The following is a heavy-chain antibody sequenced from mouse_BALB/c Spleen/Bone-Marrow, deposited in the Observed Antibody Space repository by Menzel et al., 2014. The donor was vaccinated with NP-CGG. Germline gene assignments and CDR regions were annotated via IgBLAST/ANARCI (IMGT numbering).Heavy chain of an antibody. J-gene: IGHJ4*01. V-gene: IGHV1S41*01. CDR1: AYSFTSNW. D-gene: IGHD2-1*01. CDR3: ARFPVYYCIFGAMDY. Sequence: DLLKPGASVKLSYKASAYSFTSNWIIWIKQRPGQGLKRIGRIAPGSGSTYCNERFRAKSTLTVDTSSSTAYIQLSSLSSEASAVYFCARFPVYYCIFGAMDYQAQATSGTDSS. CDR2: IAPGSGST.